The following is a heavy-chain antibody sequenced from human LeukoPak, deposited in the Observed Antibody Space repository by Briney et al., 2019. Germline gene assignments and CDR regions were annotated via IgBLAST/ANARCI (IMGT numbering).Heavy chain of an antibody. CDR2: INHSGST. D-gene: IGHD3-22*01. CDR3: ARGRATYYYDSSGYYFGN. CDR1: GGSFSGYY. Sequence: SETLSLTCAVYGGSFSGYYWSWIRQPPGKGLEWIGEINHSGSTNYNPSLKSRVTISADTSKNQFSLKLSSVTAADTAVYYCARGRATYYYDSSGYYFGNWGQGTLVTVSS. V-gene: IGHV4-34*01. J-gene: IGHJ4*02.